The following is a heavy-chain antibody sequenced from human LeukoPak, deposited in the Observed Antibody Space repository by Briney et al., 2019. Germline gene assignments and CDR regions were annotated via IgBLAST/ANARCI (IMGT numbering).Heavy chain of an antibody. CDR3: ARHLPSILRDFDGLDAFDI. D-gene: IGHD3-9*01. CDR1: GGSFSGYY. CDR2: INHSGST. J-gene: IGHJ3*02. Sequence: SETLSLTCAVYGGSFSGYYWSWIRQPPGKGLDWIGEINHSGSTNYNPSPKSRVTISVDTSKNQLSLKLSSVTAADTALYYCARHLPSILRDFDGLDAFDIWGQGTMVTVSS. V-gene: IGHV4-34*01.